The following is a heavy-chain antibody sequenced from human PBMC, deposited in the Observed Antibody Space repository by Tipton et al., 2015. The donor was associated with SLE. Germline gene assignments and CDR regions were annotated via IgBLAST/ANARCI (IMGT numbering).Heavy chain of an antibody. CDR1: GGSISSYY. CDR3: ARVGFTEMATTPQGHFDL. CDR2: IYYSGST. D-gene: IGHD5-24*01. V-gene: IGHV4-59*01. Sequence: TLSLTCTVSGGSISSYYWSWIRQPPGKGLEWIGYIYYSGSTNYNPSLKSRVTISVDTSKNQFSPKLSSVTAADTAVYYCARVGFTEMATTPQGHFDLWGRGTLVTVSS. J-gene: IGHJ2*01.